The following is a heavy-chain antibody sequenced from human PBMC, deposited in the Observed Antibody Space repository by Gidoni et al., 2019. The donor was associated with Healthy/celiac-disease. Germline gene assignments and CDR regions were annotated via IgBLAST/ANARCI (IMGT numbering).Heavy chain of an antibody. Sequence: VQLLESGGGLVQPGGSLRLSCAASGFTFSSYAMSWVRQAPGKGLGWVSAISGSGGSTYYADSVKGRFTISRDNSKNTLYLQMNSLRAEDTAVYYCATHSSGWELYYFDYWGQGTLVTVSS. CDR2: ISGSGGST. V-gene: IGHV3-23*01. D-gene: IGHD6-19*01. CDR3: ATHSSGWELYYFDY. J-gene: IGHJ4*02. CDR1: GFTFSSYA.